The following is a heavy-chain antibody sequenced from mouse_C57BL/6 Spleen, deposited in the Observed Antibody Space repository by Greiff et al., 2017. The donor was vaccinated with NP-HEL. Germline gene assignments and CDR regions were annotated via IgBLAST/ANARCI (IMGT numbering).Heavy chain of an antibody. Sequence: VQLQQSGGGLVKPGGSLKLSCAASGFTFSDYGMHWVRQAPEKGLEWVAYISSGSSTIYYADTVKGRFTISRDNAKNTLFLQMTSLRSEDTAMYYCARTYASSKGFAYWGQGTLVTVSA. D-gene: IGHD1-1*01. V-gene: IGHV5-17*01. CDR3: ARTYASSKGFAY. CDR2: ISSGSSTI. J-gene: IGHJ3*01. CDR1: GFTFSDYG.